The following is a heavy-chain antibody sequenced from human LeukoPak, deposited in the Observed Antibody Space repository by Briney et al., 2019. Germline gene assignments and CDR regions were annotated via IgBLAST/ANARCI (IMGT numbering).Heavy chain of an antibody. CDR2: ILTGGNT. V-gene: IGHV4-4*07. Sequence: SETLSLTCTVSGGSISSYYWSWIRQPAGKGLEWIGRILTGGNTNYNPSLKSRVTMSVDTSKNQFSLKLSSVTAADTAVYYCARLNIHNWFDPWGQGTLVTVSS. D-gene: IGHD2/OR15-2a*01. CDR3: ARLNIHNWFDP. J-gene: IGHJ5*02. CDR1: GGSISSYY.